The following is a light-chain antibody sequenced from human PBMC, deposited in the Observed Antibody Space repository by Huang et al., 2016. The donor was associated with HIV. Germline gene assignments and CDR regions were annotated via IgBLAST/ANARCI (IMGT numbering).Light chain of an antibody. CDR3: QQSHIFPFT. J-gene: IGKJ5*01. V-gene: IGKV1-12*01. CDR1: QGISNW. CDR2: AAS. Sequence: DIQMTQSPSSVSASVGDGVTITCRATQGISNWLVWYQQKPGKAPHLLIYAASTLLSGAPSRFSGGGSGTEFTLTITDLQLEDFATYYCQQSHIFPFTFGQGTRLEIK.